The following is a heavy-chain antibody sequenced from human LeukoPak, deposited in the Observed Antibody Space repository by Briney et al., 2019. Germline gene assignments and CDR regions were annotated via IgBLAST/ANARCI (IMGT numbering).Heavy chain of an antibody. J-gene: IGHJ4*02. CDR1: GGSISSYY. CDR3: AVFLTGYYYGSRPRFDY. CDR2: IYYSGST. D-gene: IGHD3-9*01. V-gene: IGHV4-59*12. Sequence: PSETLSLTCTVSGGSISSYYWSWIRQPPGKGLEWVGYIYYSGSTNYNPSLKSRVTISVDTSKNQFSLKLSSVTAADTAVYYCAVFLTGYYYGSRPRFDYWGQGTLVTVSS.